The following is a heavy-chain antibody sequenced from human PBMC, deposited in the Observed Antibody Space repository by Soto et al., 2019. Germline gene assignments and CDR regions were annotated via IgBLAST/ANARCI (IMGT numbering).Heavy chain of an antibody. CDR2: IYWDDDK. J-gene: IGHJ4*02. CDR1: GFSLSTSGVG. CDR3: ARLRIYSYGFDY. V-gene: IGHV2-5*02. D-gene: IGHD5-18*01. Sequence: SGPTLVNPPQTLTLACTFSGFSLSTSGVGVGWIRQPPGKALEWLALIYWDDDKRYSPSLKSRLTITKDTSKNQVVLTMTNMDPVDTATYYCARLRIYSYGFDYWGQGTLVTVSS.